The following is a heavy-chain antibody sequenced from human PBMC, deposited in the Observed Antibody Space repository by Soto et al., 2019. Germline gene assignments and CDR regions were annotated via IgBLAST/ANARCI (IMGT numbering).Heavy chain of an antibody. V-gene: IGHV4-31*03. CDR2: IYYSGST. J-gene: IGHJ4*02. Sequence: SETLSLTCTVSGGSISSGGYYWSWIRQHPGKGLEWIGYIYYSGSTYYNPSLKSRVTISVDTSKNQFSLKLSSVTAADTAVYYCARWNHYYDSSGAPVDWGQGTLVTVSS. CDR3: ARWNHYYDSSGAPVD. CDR1: GGSISSGGYY. D-gene: IGHD3-22*01.